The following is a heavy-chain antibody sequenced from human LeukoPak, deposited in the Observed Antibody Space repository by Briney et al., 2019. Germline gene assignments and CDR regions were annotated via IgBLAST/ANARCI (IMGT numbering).Heavy chain of an antibody. CDR3: AREDSSGWSRGFQH. D-gene: IGHD6-19*01. CDR1: GGSISSYF. J-gene: IGHJ1*01. Sequence: SETLSLTCTVSGGSISSYFWNWIRQPAGKGLEWIGRIYSSGSTNYNPSLKSRVTISVGTSKNQFSLKLSSVTAADTAVYYCAREDSSGWSRGFQHWGQGTLVTVSS. V-gene: IGHV4-4*07. CDR2: IYSSGST.